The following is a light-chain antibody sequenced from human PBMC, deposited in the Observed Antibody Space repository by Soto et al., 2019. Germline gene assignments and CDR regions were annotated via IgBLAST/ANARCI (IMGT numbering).Light chain of an antibody. V-gene: IGKV1-12*01. Sequence: DMEWTESASTFSVSGGDSLTITCRASQNVGDRLAWYQQKLGKAPQLLIQKASIWQPGIPSRFSGSGSATEFTLAISSLEPEDFAIYYCQQRCTWPGTLGQGTKVDIK. CDR3: QQRCTWPGT. CDR2: KAS. CDR1: QNVGDR. J-gene: IGKJ1*01.